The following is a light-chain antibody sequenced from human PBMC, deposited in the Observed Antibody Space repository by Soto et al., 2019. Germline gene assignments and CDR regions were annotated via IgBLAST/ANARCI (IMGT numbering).Light chain of an antibody. CDR3: FLSYNSARPVV. V-gene: IGLV7-46*01. CDR1: TGPVTSGHW. J-gene: IGLJ2*01. CDR2: DRS. Sequence: QAVVTQEPSLSVSPGGTVTLTCDSRTGPVTSGHWPYWFQQKPGQAPRPLIYDRSKKHSWTPARFSGSLLGGKAALTLSGAQPEDEADYYCFLSYNSARPVVFGGGTKLTVL.